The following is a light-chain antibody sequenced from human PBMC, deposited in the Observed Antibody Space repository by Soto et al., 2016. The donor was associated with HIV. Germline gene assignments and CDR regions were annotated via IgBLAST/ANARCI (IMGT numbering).Light chain of an antibody. CDR2: QDT. Sequence: SYELTQPPSVSVSPGQTARITCSGDKLGDKYACWYQQKPGQPPMLIIYQDTKRPSGIPERFSGSNSGNTATLTITGPQAMDEADYYCQTWDSNIVIFGGGTSLAVL. CDR1: KLGDKY. CDR3: QTWDSNIVI. J-gene: IGLJ2*01. V-gene: IGLV3-1*01.